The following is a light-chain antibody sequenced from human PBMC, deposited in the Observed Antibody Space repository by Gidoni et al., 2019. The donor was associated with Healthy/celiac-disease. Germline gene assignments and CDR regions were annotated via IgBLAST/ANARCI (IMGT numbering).Light chain of an antibody. CDR3: QQYYSYPWT. Sequence: GDRVTITCRVSQGISSYLAWYQQKPGKAPKLLIYAASTLQSGVPSRFSGSGSGTDFTLTISCLQSEDFATYYCQQYYSYPWTFGQGTKVEIK. CDR2: AAS. CDR1: QGISSY. J-gene: IGKJ1*01. V-gene: IGKV1-8*01.